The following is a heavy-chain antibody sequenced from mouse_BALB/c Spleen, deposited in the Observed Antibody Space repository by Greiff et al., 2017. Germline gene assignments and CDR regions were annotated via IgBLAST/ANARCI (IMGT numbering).Heavy chain of an antibody. J-gene: IGHJ2*01. Sequence: VQLQESGAELARPGASVKLSCKASGYTFTSYWMQWVKQRPGQGLEWIGAIYPGDGDTRYTQKFKGKATLTADKSSSTAYMQLSSLASEDSAVYYCARPYGSSLDYWGQGTTLTVSS. V-gene: IGHV1-87*01. D-gene: IGHD1-1*01. CDR2: IYPGDGDT. CDR1: GYTFTSYW. CDR3: ARPYGSSLDY.